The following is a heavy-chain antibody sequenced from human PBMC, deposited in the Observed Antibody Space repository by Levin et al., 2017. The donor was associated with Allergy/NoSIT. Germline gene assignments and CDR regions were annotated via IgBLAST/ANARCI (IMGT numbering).Heavy chain of an antibody. CDR3: ARGEVTTGGFLGYYDYGMDV. CDR1: GGTFSSYA. D-gene: IGHD4-17*01. Sequence: ASVKVSCKASGGTFSSYAISWVRQAPGQGLEWMGGIIPIFGTANYAQKFQGRVTITADESTSTAYMELSSLRSEDTAVYYCARGEVTTGGFLGYYDYGMDVWGQGTTVTVSS. CDR2: IIPIFGTA. V-gene: IGHV1-69*13. J-gene: IGHJ6*02.